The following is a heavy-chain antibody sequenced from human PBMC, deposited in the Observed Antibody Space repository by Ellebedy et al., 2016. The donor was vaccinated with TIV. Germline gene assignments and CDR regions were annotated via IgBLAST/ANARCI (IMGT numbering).Heavy chain of an antibody. CDR1: GGSFSSGDYY. J-gene: IGHJ5*02. CDR2: IYYGGTT. D-gene: IGHD3-3*01. V-gene: IGHV4-39*01. CDR3: ARHSFSNWFDP. Sequence: MPSETLSLTCTVSGGSFSSGDYYWTWIRQPPGKGLEWIGCIYYGGTTHYNPSLKSRVTISVDTSKNQLSLNLSSVTAADTAVYYCARHSFSNWFDPWGQGTLVTVSS.